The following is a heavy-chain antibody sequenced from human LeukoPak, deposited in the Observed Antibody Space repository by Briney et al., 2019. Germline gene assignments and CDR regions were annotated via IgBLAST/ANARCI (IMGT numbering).Heavy chain of an antibody. Sequence: SETLSLTCTVSGYSISSGYYWGWIRQPPGKGLEWIGEINHSGSTNYNPSLKSRVTISVDTSKNQFSLKLSSVTAADTAVYYCATDPYYYDSSGYWGQGTLVTVSS. CDR3: ATDPYYYDSSGY. CDR1: GYSISSGYY. D-gene: IGHD3-22*01. V-gene: IGHV4-38-2*02. CDR2: INHSGST. J-gene: IGHJ4*02.